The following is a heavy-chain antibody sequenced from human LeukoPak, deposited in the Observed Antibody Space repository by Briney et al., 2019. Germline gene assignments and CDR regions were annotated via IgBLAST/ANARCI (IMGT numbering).Heavy chain of an antibody. CDR2: IYYSGST. CDR1: GYSISSGYY. CDR3: ARNDDFWSGANWFDP. J-gene: IGHJ5*02. V-gene: IGHV4-38-2*02. D-gene: IGHD3-3*01. Sequence: PSETLSLTCTVSGYSISSGYYWGWIRQPPGKGLEWIGSIYYSGSTNYNPSLKSRVTISVDTSKNQFSLKLSSVTAADTAVYYCARNDDFWSGANWFDPWGQGTLVTVSS.